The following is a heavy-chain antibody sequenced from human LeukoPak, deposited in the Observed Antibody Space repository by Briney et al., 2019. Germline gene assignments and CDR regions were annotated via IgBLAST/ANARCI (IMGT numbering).Heavy chain of an antibody. CDR3: AKTYYYDSSGCLLEISLDLDY. V-gene: IGHV3-30*18. CDR2: ISYDGSNK. D-gene: IGHD3-22*01. CDR1: GFTFSSYG. J-gene: IGHJ4*02. Sequence: GRSLRLSCAASGFTFSSYGMHWVRQAPGKGLEWVAVISYDGSNKYYADSVKGRFTISRDNSKNTLYLQMNSLRAEDTAVYYCAKTYYYDSSGCLLEISLDLDYWGQGTLVTVSS.